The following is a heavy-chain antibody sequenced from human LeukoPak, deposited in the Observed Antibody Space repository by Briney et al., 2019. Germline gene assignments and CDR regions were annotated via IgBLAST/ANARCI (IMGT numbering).Heavy chain of an antibody. CDR2: IYYSGST. V-gene: IGHV4-59*01. J-gene: IGHJ4*02. CDR1: GGSISSYY. Sequence: SETLSLTCTVSGGSISSYYWSWIRQPPGKGLEWIGYIYYSGSTNYNPSLKSRVTISVDTSKNQFSLKLSSVTAADTAVYYCARVWQLWLLDYWGQGTLVTVSS. D-gene: IGHD5-18*01. CDR3: ARVWQLWLLDY.